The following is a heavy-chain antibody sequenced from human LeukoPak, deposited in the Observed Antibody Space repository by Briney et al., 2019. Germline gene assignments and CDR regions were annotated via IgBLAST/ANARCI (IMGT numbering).Heavy chain of an antibody. J-gene: IGHJ3*02. CDR1: GFTFSSYS. CDR2: ISSSSSCI. Sequence: GGSLRLSCAASGFTFSSYSMNWVRQAPGKGLEWVSSISSSSSCIYYADSVKGRFTISRDNAKNSLYLQMNSLRAEDTAVYYCARDHRWSAFDIWGQGTMVTVSS. CDR3: ARDHRWSAFDI. V-gene: IGHV3-21*01. D-gene: IGHD6-13*01.